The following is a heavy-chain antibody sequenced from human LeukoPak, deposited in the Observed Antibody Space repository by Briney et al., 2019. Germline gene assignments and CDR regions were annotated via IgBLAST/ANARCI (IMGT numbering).Heavy chain of an antibody. CDR2: INPSGGST. CDR1: GGTFTSYY. CDR3: ATFLTSGYCSSTGCQEANYYYYGMDV. V-gene: IGHV1-46*01. J-gene: IGHJ6*02. Sequence: ASVKVSCKASGGTFTSYYMHWVRQAPGQGLEWMGIINPSGGSTSYAQKFQGRVTMTRDTSTSTVSMELSSLRSEDTAVYYCATFLTSGYCSSTGCQEANYYYYGMDVWGQGTTVTVSS. D-gene: IGHD2-2*01.